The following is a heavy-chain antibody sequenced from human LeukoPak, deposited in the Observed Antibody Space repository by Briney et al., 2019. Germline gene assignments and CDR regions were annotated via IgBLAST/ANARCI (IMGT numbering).Heavy chain of an antibody. V-gene: IGHV4-34*01. CDR2: INHSGST. CDR1: GGSFSGCY. J-gene: IGHJ5*02. Sequence: SETLSLTCAVYGGSFSGCYWSWIRQPPGKGLEWVGEINHSGSTNYNPSLKSRVTISVDTSKNQFSLKLSSVTAADTAVYYCARGRQHIVVVTADRGWFDPWGQGTLVTVSS. CDR3: ARGRQHIVVVTADRGWFDP. D-gene: IGHD2-21*02.